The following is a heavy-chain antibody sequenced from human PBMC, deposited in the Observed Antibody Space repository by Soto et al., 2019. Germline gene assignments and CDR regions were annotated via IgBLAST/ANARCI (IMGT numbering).Heavy chain of an antibody. D-gene: IGHD4-17*01. CDR3: ARIYGDYPADAFDI. CDR2: IYYSGST. CDR1: GGSISSGGYY. Sequence: SETLSLTCTVSGGSISSGGYYWSWIRQPPGKGLEWIGSIYYSGSTYYNPSLKSRVTISVDTSKNQFSLKLSSVTDADTAVYYCARIYGDYPADAFDIWGQGTMVTVSS. J-gene: IGHJ3*02. V-gene: IGHV4-39*01.